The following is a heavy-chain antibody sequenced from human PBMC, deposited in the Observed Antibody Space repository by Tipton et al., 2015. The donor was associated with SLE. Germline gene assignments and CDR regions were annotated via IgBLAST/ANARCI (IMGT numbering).Heavy chain of an antibody. CDR1: GYSLSSGYY. D-gene: IGHD4-17*01. CDR2: LPHSGNA. CDR3: TRHDYGDSDAFDF. Sequence: TLSLTCAVSGYSLSSGYYWGWIRQSPGKGLEWIGSLPHSGNAYYNASLQSRVAISVDTSNNLCSLKLSSVTAADTAVYYCTRHDYGDSDAFDFWGQGTMVTVSS. J-gene: IGHJ3*01. V-gene: IGHV4-38-2*01.